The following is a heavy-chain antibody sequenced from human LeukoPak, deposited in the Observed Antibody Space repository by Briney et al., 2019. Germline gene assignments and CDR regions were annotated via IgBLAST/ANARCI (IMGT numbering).Heavy chain of an antibody. D-gene: IGHD4-23*01. CDR1: EFSLINAW. J-gene: IGHJ4*02. CDR2: IRSEADGGTL. CDR3: TTVIMGTPKDDY. Sequence: GGSLRLSCAASEFSLINAWMSWVRQAPGKGLEWVGRIRSEADGGTLDYAALVKGRFTISRDASKNALYLQMNSLKTEDTAVYYCTTVIMGTPKDDYWGQGTLVTVSS. V-gene: IGHV3-15*01.